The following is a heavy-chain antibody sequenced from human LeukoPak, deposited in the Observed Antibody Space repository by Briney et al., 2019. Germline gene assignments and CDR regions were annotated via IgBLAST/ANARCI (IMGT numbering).Heavy chain of an antibody. CDR2: ISGSGGST. CDR1: GFTFDDYG. V-gene: IGHV3-23*01. CDR3: ANPGIAAAGTGY. D-gene: IGHD6-13*01. Sequence: PGGSLRLSCAASGFTFDDYGMSWVRQAPGRGLEWVSAISGSGGSTYYADSVKGRFTISRDNSKNTLYLQMNSLRAEDTAVYYCANPGIAAAGTGYWGQGTLVTVSS. J-gene: IGHJ4*02.